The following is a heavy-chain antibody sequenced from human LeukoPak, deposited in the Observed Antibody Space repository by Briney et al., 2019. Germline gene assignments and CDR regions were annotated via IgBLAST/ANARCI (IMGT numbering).Heavy chain of an antibody. D-gene: IGHD6-6*01. CDR2: IRSKANSYAT. V-gene: IGHV3-73*01. CDR1: GFTFSGSA. J-gene: IGHJ4*02. CDR3: TRLKSSSLVDY. Sequence: PGGSLRLSCAASGFTFSGSAMHWVRQASGKGLEWVGRIRSKANSYATAYAASVKGRFTISRDDSKNTAYLQMNSLKTEDTAVYYCTRLKSSSLVDYWGQGTLVTVSS.